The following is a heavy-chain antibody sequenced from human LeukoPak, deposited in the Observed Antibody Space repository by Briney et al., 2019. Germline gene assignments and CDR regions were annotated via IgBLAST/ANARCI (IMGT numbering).Heavy chain of an antibody. CDR1: GNSLIGQL. J-gene: IGHJ4*02. CDR2: INPNSGVT. D-gene: IGHD4-11*01. Sequence: ASVTVSCKAVGNSLIGQLLHWVRQAPGQGLEWVGWINPNSGVTNYARKFQGRVTVTRDMSINTAYMDLYGLTSDDTAIYYCAIAFYDSSNFRFDSWGQGSLVIV. CDR3: AIAFYDSSNFRFDS. V-gene: IGHV1-2*02.